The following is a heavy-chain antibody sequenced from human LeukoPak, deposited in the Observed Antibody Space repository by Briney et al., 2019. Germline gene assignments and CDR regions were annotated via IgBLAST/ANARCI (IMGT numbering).Heavy chain of an antibody. CDR3: AKTTTVVTPFDRSDY. CDR1: GFTFSSYA. D-gene: IGHD4-23*01. V-gene: IGHV3-23*01. J-gene: IGHJ4*02. CDR2: ISGSGGST. Sequence: GGSLRLSCAASGFTFSSYAMSWVRQASGKGLEWVSAISGSGGSTYYADSVKGRFTISRDNSKNTLYLQMNSLRAEDTAVYYCAKTTTVVTPFDRSDYWGQGTLVTVSS.